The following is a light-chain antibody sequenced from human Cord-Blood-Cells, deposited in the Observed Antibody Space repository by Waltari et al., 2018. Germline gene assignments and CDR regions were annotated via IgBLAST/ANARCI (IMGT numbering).Light chain of an antibody. Sequence: IQMTQSQSSLSASVGDRVTITCRASQSISSYLNWYQQKPGKAPKLLIYAASSLQSGVPSRFSGSGSGTDFTLTISSLQPEDFATYYCQQCYNTPYTFGQGTKVEIK. CDR3: QQCYNTPYT. CDR1: QSISSY. J-gene: IGKJ2*01. CDR2: AAS. V-gene: IGKV1-39*01.